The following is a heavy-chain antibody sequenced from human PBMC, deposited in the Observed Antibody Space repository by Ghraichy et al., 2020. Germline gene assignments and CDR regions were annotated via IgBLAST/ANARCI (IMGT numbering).Heavy chain of an antibody. J-gene: IGHJ3*02. CDR1: GFTFSSYA. Sequence: GGSLRLSCAASGFTFSSYAMSWVRQAPGKGLEWVSAISGSGGSTYYADSVKGRFTISRDNSKNTLYLQMNSLRAEDTAVYYCATLKRNYDAFDIWGQGTMVTVSS. CDR2: ISGSGGST. D-gene: IGHD2/OR15-2a*01. CDR3: ATLKRNYDAFDI. V-gene: IGHV3-23*01.